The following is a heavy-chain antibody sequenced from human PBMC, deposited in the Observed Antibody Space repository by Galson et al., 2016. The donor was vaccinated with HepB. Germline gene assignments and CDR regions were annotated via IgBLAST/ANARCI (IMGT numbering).Heavy chain of an antibody. CDR1: GFPFRNAW. J-gene: IGHJ4*02. Sequence: LRLSCAVSGFPFRNAWMSWVRQAPGKGLAWVGRIKSNPDGGPTDYAAPVKGRFIISRVDSKDTLYLQMNSLKTEDTAVYYCTKTARLRGVPMDYWGQGTLFTVSS. CDR2: IKSNPDGGPT. D-gene: IGHD3-10*01. CDR3: TKTARLRGVPMDY. V-gene: IGHV3-15*01.